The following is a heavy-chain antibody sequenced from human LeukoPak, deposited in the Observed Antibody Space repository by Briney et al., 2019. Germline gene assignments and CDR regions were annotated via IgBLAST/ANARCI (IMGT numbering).Heavy chain of an antibody. Sequence: SETLSLTCAVYGGSFIGYYWSWIRQPPGKGLEWIGEINHSGSTNYNPSLKSRVTISVDTSKNQFSLKLSSVTAADTAVYYCASVYDSSGYYPFWGQGTLVTVSS. V-gene: IGHV4-34*01. J-gene: IGHJ4*02. CDR2: INHSGST. CDR3: ASVYDSSGYYPF. CDR1: GGSFIGYY. D-gene: IGHD3-22*01.